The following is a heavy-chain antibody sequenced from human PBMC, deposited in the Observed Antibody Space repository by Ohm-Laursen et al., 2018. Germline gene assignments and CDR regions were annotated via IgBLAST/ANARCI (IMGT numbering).Heavy chain of an antibody. J-gene: IGHJ3*01. CDR1: GFTFSSYG. Sequence: SLRLSCTASGFTFSSYGMNWVRQAPGKGLEWVAIIWHDGSNKYYADSVKGRFTISRDNSNLYLQMNSLTAEDTAVYYCARSPRYYDSSGYYHDALDVWGQGTMVTVSS. CDR3: ARSPRYYDSSGYYHDALDV. V-gene: IGHV3-33*01. CDR2: IWHDGSNK. D-gene: IGHD3-22*01.